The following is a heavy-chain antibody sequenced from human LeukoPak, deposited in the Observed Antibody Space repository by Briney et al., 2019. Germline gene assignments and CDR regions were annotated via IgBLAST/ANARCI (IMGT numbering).Heavy chain of an antibody. CDR1: GGSVSSGDYY. V-gene: IGHV4-30-4*08. D-gene: IGHD5-18*01. Sequence: SETLSLTCTVSGGSVSSGDYYWSWIRQPPGKGLEWIGYIYYSGSTYYDPSLKSRVTISVDTSKNQFSLKLSSVTAADTAVYYCARAEWIQLWWDRFDPWGQGTLVTVSS. J-gene: IGHJ5*02. CDR3: ARAEWIQLWWDRFDP. CDR2: IYYSGST.